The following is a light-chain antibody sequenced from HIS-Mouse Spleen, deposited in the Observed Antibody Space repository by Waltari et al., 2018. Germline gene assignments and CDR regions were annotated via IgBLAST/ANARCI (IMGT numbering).Light chain of an antibody. V-gene: IGLV1-44*01. CDR3: AAWDDSLNGNYV. CDR1: SSNLGSNP. J-gene: IGLJ1*01. Sequence: QSVLTQPPSASGTPGQRVTIPCSGSSSNLGSNPFNWSQQLPGTAPKLLIYSNNQRPSGVPDRFSGSKSGTSASLAISGLQSEDEADYYCAAWDDSLNGNYVFGTGTKVTVL. CDR2: SNN.